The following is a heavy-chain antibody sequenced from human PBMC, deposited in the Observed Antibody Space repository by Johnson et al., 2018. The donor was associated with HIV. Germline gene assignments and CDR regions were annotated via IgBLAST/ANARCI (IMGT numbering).Heavy chain of an antibody. CDR2: ISWNSGTI. D-gene: IGHD6-6*01. CDR3: AKEDGAARAFDI. Sequence: VQLVESGGGLVQPGGSLRLSCAASGFTFSGYAMHWVRQAPGKGLEWVSGISWNSGTIGYADSVKGRFAISRDNAKNSMYLQMNGLRAEDTALYYCAKEDGAARAFDIWGQGTMVTVSS. V-gene: IGHV3-9*01. CDR1: GFTFSGYA. J-gene: IGHJ3*02.